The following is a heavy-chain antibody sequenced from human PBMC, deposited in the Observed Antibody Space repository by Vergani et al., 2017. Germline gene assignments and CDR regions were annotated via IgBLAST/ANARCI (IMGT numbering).Heavy chain of an antibody. CDR3: ARCPVVYYYYYMDV. CDR2: ISSDGTNK. J-gene: IGHJ6*03. V-gene: IGHV3-30*04. CDR1: GFTFSSYT. D-gene: IGHD2-21*01. Sequence: QVQLVESGGGVVQPGRSLRLSCVASGFTFSSYTFHWVRQAPGKGLEWVALISSDGTNKYSAGSVKGRFTISRDNSKNTLYLQMNSLRADDTAVYYCARCPVVYYYYYMDVWGKGTTVTVSS.